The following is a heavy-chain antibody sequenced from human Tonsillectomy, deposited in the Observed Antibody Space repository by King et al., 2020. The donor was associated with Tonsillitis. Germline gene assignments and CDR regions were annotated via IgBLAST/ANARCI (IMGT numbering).Heavy chain of an antibody. D-gene: IGHD6-19*01. Sequence: VQLQESGPGLVKPSETLSLTCTVSGGSISSYYWSWIRQPPGKGLEWIGYIYYSGSTNYNPSLKSRVTISVDTSKNQFSLKLSSVTAADTAVYYCAGLDSSGWYFWLDPWGQGTLVTVSS. J-gene: IGHJ5*02. V-gene: IGHV4-59*01. CDR3: AGLDSSGWYFWLDP. CDR1: GGSISSYY. CDR2: IYYSGST.